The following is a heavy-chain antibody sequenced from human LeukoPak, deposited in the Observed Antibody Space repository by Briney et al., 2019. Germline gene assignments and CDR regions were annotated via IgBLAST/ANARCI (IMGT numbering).Heavy chain of an antibody. J-gene: IGHJ4*02. CDR3: ARRRWFAY. CDR2: INHSGST. V-gene: IGHV4-38-2*02. Sequence: PSETLSLTCTVSGYSISSGYYWGWIRQPPGKGLEWIGEINHSGSTNYNPSLKSRVTISVDTSKNQFSLNLSSVTAADAAVYYCARRRWFAYWGQGTLVTVSS. CDR1: GYSISSGYY. D-gene: IGHD2-15*01.